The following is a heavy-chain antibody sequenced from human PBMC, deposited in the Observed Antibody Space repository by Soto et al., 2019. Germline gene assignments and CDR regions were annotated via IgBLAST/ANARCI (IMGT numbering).Heavy chain of an antibody. V-gene: IGHV3-7*05. CDR2: IKQDGSEK. D-gene: IGHD3-16*02. CDR1: GFTFSSYW. Sequence: GGSLRLSCAASGFTFSSYWMSWVRQAPGKGLEWVANIKQDGSEKYYVDSVKGRFTISRDNAKNSLYLQMNSLRAEDTAVYYCARGDDYVWGSYRFDNWGQGTLVTVSS. J-gene: IGHJ4*02. CDR3: ARGDDYVWGSYRFDN.